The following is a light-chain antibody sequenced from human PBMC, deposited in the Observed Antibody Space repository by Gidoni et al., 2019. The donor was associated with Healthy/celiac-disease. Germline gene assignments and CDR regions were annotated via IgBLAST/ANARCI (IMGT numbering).Light chain of an antibody. CDR2: DAS. Sequence: EIVLTQSPATLSLSPGERATLSCRASQSVSSYLAWYQQKPGQAPRLLIYDASNRATGIPARFSGSGSGTDFARSSSSLEPEDFAVYYCRQRSNWPITFGQGTRLEIK. J-gene: IGKJ5*01. CDR3: RQRSNWPIT. V-gene: IGKV3-11*01. CDR1: QSVSSY.